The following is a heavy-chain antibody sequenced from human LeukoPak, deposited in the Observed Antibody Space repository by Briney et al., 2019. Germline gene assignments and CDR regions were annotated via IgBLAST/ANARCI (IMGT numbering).Heavy chain of an antibody. Sequence: SETLSLTCAVYGGSFSGYYRSWIRQPPGKGLEWIGEINHSGSTNYNPSLKSRVTISVDTSKNQFSLKLSSVTAADTAVYYCARGPTGYGDYFYYYGMDVWGQGTTVTVSS. CDR2: INHSGST. J-gene: IGHJ6*02. CDR1: GGSFSGYY. V-gene: IGHV4-34*01. D-gene: IGHD4-17*01. CDR3: ARGPTGYGDYFYYYGMDV.